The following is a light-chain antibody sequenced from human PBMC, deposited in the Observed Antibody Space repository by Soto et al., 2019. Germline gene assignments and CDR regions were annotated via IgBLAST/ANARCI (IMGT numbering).Light chain of an antibody. CDR2: WAS. CDR1: QSLLYSSNNKNY. CDR3: QQYYNTPLT. Sequence: DIVMTQSPDSLAVSLGERATINCKSSQSLLYSSNNKNYLAWYQQKPGQPPKLLIHWASTRESGVPDRFSGSGSGTDFTLTISSLQAEDVAVYYCQQYYNTPLTFGPGTKVDIK. V-gene: IGKV4-1*01. J-gene: IGKJ3*01.